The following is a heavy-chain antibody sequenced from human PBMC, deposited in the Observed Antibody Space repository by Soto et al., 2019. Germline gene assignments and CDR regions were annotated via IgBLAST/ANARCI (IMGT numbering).Heavy chain of an antibody. Sequence: ASVKVSCKASGYTFTSYYMHWVRQAPGQGLEWKGIIKNSGGSTSYAQKFQGRVTMTRDTSTSTVYMDLSSLISEDTAVYYCARVRTRGPYYYDSSGYYRDYYYGMDVWGQGTTVTVSS. V-gene: IGHV1-46*01. J-gene: IGHJ6*02. CDR2: IKNSGGST. CDR1: GYTFTSYY. D-gene: IGHD3-22*01. CDR3: ARVRTRGPYYYDSSGYYRDYYYGMDV.